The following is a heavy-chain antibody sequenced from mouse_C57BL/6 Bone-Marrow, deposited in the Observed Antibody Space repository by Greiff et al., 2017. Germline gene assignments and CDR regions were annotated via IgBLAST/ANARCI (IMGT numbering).Heavy chain of an antibody. D-gene: IGHD2-2*01. CDR2: ISDGGSYT. V-gene: IGHV5-4*03. CDR1: GFTFSSYA. CDR3: ARGEGIYYGYDDAMDY. Sequence: EVKLVESGGGLVKPGGSLKLSCAASGFTFSSYAMSWVRQTPEKRLEWVATISDGGSYTYYPDNVTGRFTISRDNAKNNLYLQMSHLKSEDTAMYYCARGEGIYYGYDDAMDYWGQGTSVTVSS. J-gene: IGHJ4*01.